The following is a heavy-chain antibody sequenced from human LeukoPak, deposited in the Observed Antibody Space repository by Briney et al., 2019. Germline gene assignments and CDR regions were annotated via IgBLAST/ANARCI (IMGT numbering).Heavy chain of an antibody. CDR1: GFTFSSYS. Sequence: GGSLRLSCAASGFTFSSYSMNWVRQAPGKGLEWVSSISNSSSYIYYADSVKGRFTISRDNAKNSLYLQMNSLRAEDTGVYYCASRGGFDPWGQGTLVTVSS. J-gene: IGHJ5*02. CDR3: ASRGGFDP. V-gene: IGHV3-21*01. CDR2: ISNSSSYI.